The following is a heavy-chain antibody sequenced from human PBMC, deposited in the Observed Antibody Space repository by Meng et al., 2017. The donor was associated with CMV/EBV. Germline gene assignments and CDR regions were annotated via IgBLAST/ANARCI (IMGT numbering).Heavy chain of an antibody. CDR1: GFTFSSYG. CDR2: IWYDGSNK. V-gene: IGHV3-33*06. J-gene: IGHJ6*02. D-gene: IGHD5-12*01. Sequence: LSLTCAASGFTFSSYGMHWVRQAPGKGLEWVAVIWYDGSNKYYADSVKGRFTISRDNSKNTLYPQMNSLRAEDTAVYYCAKEAGRYSGYDFGSYYYYYGMDVWGQGTTVTVSS. CDR3: AKEAGRYSGYDFGSYYYYYGMDV.